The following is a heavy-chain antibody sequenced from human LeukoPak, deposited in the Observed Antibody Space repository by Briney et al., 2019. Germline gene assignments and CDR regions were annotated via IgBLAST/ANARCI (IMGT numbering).Heavy chain of an antibody. CDR3: ARIFCSSTSCYGFFSGMDV. D-gene: IGHD2-2*01. J-gene: IGHJ6*02. CDR2: MNPNSGNT. V-gene: IGHV1-8*01. Sequence: ASVKVSCKASGYTFTSYDINWVRQATGQGLEWMGWMNPNSGNTGYAQKFQGRVTITADESTSTAYMELSSLRSEDTAVYYCARIFCSSTSCYGFFSGMDVWGQGTTVTVSS. CDR1: GYTFTSYD.